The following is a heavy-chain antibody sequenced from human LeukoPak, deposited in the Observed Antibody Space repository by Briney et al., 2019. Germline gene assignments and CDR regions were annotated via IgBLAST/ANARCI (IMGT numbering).Heavy chain of an antibody. CDR1: GYTFTSYG. Sequence: ASVKVSCKASGYTFTSYGISWVRQAPGQGLEWMGWISAYNGNTNYAQKLQGRVTMTTDTSTSTAYMELRSLRSDDTAVYYCARDSEEYGDLSWFDPWGQGTLVTVSS. J-gene: IGHJ5*02. V-gene: IGHV1-18*01. CDR3: ARDSEEYGDLSWFDP. CDR2: ISAYNGNT. D-gene: IGHD4-17*01.